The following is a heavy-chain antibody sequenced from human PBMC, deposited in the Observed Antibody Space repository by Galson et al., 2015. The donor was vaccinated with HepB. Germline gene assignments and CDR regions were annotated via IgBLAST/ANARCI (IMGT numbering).Heavy chain of an antibody. CDR2: IKSKTDGGTT. CDR3: TFGVEYQLPYQDYYYGMDV. V-gene: IGHV3-15*01. Sequence: SLRLSCAASGFTFSNAWMSWVRQAPGKGLEWVGRIKSKTDGGTTDYAAPVKGRFTISRDDSKNTLYLQMNSLKTEDTAVYYCTFGVEYQLPYQDYYYGMDVWGQGTTVTVSS. CDR1: GFTFSNAW. D-gene: IGHD2-2*02. J-gene: IGHJ6*02.